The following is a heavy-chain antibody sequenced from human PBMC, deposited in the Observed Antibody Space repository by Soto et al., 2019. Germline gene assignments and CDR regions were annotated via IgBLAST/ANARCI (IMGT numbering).Heavy chain of an antibody. D-gene: IGHD4-17*01. CDR3: ARTTAVPNTLRSRYFFDY. CDR1: GGSVSDKTYY. CDR2: VYYSVTT. Sequence: QVQLQESGPGLLKPSETLSLTCSVSGGSVSDKTYYWSWIRQPPGKRLEWIGYVYYSVTTNYNPSLKSRFTISVDLSKSRFSLRLSSVSTADTALYYCARTTAVPNTLRSRYFFDYWGQGTLVTVSS. V-gene: IGHV4-61*01. J-gene: IGHJ4*02.